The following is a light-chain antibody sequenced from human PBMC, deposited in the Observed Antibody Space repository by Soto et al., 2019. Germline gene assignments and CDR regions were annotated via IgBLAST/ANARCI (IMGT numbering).Light chain of an antibody. CDR3: QQSYSTLYT. Sequence: DIQMTQSPSSLSASVGDRVTMTCRASQSISSYLNWYQQKPGKAPKLLIYAASSLQSGVPSRFSGSGSGTDFTRTISSLQPEDFATYYCQQSYSTLYTFGQGTKLEIK. J-gene: IGKJ2*01. V-gene: IGKV1-39*01. CDR2: AAS. CDR1: QSISSY.